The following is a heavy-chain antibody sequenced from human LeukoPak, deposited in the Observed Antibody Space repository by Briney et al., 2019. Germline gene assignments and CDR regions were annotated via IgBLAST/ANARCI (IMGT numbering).Heavy chain of an antibody. Sequence: MSGGSLRLSCAASGFTFSSYSMNWVRQAPGKGLEWVSSISSSSSYIYYADSVKGRFTISRDNAKNSLYLQMNSLRAEDTAVYYCARDRLGYDSSGMDVWGQGTTVTVSS. CDR2: ISSSSSYI. V-gene: IGHV3-21*01. J-gene: IGHJ6*02. CDR1: GFTFSSYS. CDR3: ARDRLGYDSSGMDV. D-gene: IGHD3-22*01.